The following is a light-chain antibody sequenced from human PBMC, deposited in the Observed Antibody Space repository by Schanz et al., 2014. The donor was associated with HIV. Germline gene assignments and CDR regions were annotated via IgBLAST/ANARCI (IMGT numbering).Light chain of an antibody. J-gene: IGLJ1*01. CDR3: CSYTTTSTYV. CDR1: SSDVGSYNL. CDR2: DVS. Sequence: QSVLTQPASVSGSPGQSITFSCTGTSSDVGSYNLVSWYQQHPGKAPKLMIYDVSNRPSGVSSRFSGSKSGNTASLTISGLQAEDEADYYCCSYTTTSTYVFGAGTKLTVL. V-gene: IGLV2-14*02.